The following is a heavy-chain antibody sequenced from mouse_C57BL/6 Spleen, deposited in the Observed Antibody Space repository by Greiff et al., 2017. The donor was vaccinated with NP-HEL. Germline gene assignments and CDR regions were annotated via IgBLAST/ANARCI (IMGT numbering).Heavy chain of an antibody. V-gene: IGHV1-15*01. D-gene: IGHD2-1*01. J-gene: IGHJ3*01. CDR3: TGGDYGNYAY. CDR2: IDPETGGT. Sequence: VQLQESGAELVRPGASVTLSCKASGYTFTDYEMHWVKQTPVHGLEWIGAIDPETGGTAYNQKFKGKAILTADKSSSTAYMELRSLTSEDSAVYYCTGGDYGNYAYWGQGTLVTVSA. CDR1: GYTFTDYE.